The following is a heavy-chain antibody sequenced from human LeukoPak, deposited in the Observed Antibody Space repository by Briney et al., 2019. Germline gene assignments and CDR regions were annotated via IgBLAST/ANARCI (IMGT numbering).Heavy chain of an antibody. D-gene: IGHD3-10*01. CDR2: IYYSGST. J-gene: IGHJ3*02. CDR1: GGSISSYY. CDR3: ARHQNPFGGDTRIDAFDI. V-gene: IGHV4-59*08. Sequence: PSGTLSLTCTVSGGSISSYYWSWIRQPPGKGLEWIGYIYYSGSTNYNPSLKSRVTISVDTSKNQFSLKLSSVTAADTAVYYCARHQNPFGGDTRIDAFDIWGQGTMVTVSS.